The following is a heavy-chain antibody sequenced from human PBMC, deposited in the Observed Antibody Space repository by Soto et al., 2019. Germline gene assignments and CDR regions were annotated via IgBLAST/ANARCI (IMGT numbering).Heavy chain of an antibody. V-gene: IGHV3-21*01. CDR1: GFSFSRVS. J-gene: IGHJ4*02. Sequence: GESLKNSCGASGFSFSRVSVNWVRQVPGKGLEWVASISSGSPDTWYADSVKGRFIISRDNAQNSLFLQMHTLRPEDTAMYYCARVAYWGPGTQVTVSS. CDR2: ISSGSPDT. CDR3: ARVAY.